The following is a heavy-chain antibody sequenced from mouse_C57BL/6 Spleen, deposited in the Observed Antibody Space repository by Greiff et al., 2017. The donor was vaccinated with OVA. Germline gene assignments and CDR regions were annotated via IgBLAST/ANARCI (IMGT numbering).Heavy chain of an antibody. CDR3: ARIGYYAPGNYFDY. CDR1: GYTFTSYW. D-gene: IGHD1-1*01. Sequence: QVQLQQPGAELVRPGTSVKLSCKASGYTFTSYWMHWVKQRPGQGLEWIGVIDPSDSYTNYNQKFKGKATLTVDTSSSTAYMQLSSLTSEDSAVYYCARIGYYAPGNYFDYWGQGTTLTVSS. J-gene: IGHJ2*01. V-gene: IGHV1-59*01. CDR2: IDPSDSYT.